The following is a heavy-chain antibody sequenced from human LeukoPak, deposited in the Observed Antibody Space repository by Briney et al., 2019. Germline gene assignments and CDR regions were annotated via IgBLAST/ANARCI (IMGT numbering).Heavy chain of an antibody. CDR2: IIPIFGTA. CDR1: GGTFSSYA. Sequence: GASVKVSCKASGGTFSSYAINWVRQAPGQGLEWMGGIIPIFGTANYAQKFQGRVTITTDESTSTAYMELSSLRSEDTAVYYCARDISGSRGVITPHYYYYYMDVWGKGTTVTVSS. CDR3: ARDISGSRGVITPHYYYYYMDV. J-gene: IGHJ6*03. D-gene: IGHD3-22*01. V-gene: IGHV1-69*05.